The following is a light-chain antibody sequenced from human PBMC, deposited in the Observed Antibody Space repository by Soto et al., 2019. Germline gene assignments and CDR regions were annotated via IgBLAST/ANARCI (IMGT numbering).Light chain of an antibody. Sequence: QSALTQPASVSGSPGQSVTISCTGTSSDVGGYKFVSWYQQHPGKAPKLMIYDVSNRPSGVSNRFSGSKSGNTASLTISGLQDEDEADYYCTSFTTISSWVFGGGTKLTVL. CDR3: TSFTTISSWV. CDR1: SSDVGGYKF. V-gene: IGLV2-14*03. J-gene: IGLJ3*02. CDR2: DVS.